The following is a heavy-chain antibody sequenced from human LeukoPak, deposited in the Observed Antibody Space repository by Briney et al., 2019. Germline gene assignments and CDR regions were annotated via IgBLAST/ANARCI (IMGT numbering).Heavy chain of an antibody. V-gene: IGHV3-30*02. CDR1: GFTFSNYG. J-gene: IGHJ6*04. D-gene: IGHD2-15*01. Sequence: GGSLRLSCAASGFTFSNYGMHWFRQAPGKGLEWVAFIEYDGTDTHFADSVRGRFTISRDNSEDTLYLQIITLRAVDTAVYYCARNRLRATATYMDVWGKGTTVTVSS. CDR3: ARNRLRATATYMDV. CDR2: IEYDGTDT.